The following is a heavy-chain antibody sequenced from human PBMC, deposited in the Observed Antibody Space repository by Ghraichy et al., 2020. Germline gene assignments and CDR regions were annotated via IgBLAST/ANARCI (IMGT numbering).Heavy chain of an antibody. CDR2: TFYRSKWHY. D-gene: IGHD2-21*01. J-gene: IGHJ4*02. Sequence: QTLSLTCAISGDSVSSNSATWTWIRQSPSRGLEWLGRTFYRSKWHYEYAVSVKSRITISADTSKNQISLQLSSVTPEDTAVYYCARDAIPYFFDFWGQGTLVTVSS. CDR3: ARDAIPYFFDF. V-gene: IGHV6-1*01. CDR1: GDSVSSNSAT.